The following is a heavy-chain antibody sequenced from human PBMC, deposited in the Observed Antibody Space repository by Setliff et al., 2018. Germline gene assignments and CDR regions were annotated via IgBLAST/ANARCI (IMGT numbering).Heavy chain of an antibody. J-gene: IGHJ4*02. D-gene: IGHD2-21*01. CDR3: AREGLTGPVVISVAYYFDS. Sequence: GGSLRLSCAASGFTFSSYAMSWVRQAPGKGLEWVSRIHSDGTTTAYADSVKGRFTISRDNSKNTVFLEMNSLRVDDTATYYCAREGLTGPVVISVAYYFDSWGQGTVVTVAS. CDR1: GFTFSSYA. V-gene: IGHV3-23*03. CDR2: IHSDGTTT.